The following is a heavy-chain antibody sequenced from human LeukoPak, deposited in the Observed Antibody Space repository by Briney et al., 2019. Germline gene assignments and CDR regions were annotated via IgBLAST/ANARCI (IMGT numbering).Heavy chain of an antibody. D-gene: IGHD3-16*02. Sequence: PSETLSLTCTVSGGSVSTYYWSWIRQPPGKGLEWIGYIYSTGNTNYNPSLKSRVTISPDTSRNQFSLKLSSLTAADTAVYHCATGRYYDNVWGSYRPSFDFWGQGTLATVSS. J-gene: IGHJ4*02. CDR2: IYSTGNT. V-gene: IGHV4-59*02. CDR1: GGSVSTYY. CDR3: ATGRYYDNVWGSYRPSFDF.